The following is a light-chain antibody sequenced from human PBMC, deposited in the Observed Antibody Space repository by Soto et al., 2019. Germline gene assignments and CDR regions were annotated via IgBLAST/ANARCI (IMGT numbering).Light chain of an antibody. J-gene: IGKJ2*02. CDR1: QAINKN. CDR3: QHSYNSPCT. Sequence: DIQMTQSPASLSASVGERVTITCRASQAINKNLNWYRHKLGKAPELLIYDASDSQAGVPSRFSGSGSAADFTLIISGLQPEDFATYYCQHSYNSPCTFGQGTKLEIK. V-gene: IGKV1-39*01. CDR2: DAS.